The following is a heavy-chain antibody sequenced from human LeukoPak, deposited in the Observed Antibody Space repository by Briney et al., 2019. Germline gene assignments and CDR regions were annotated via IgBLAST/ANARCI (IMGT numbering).Heavy chain of an antibody. CDR1: GGSFSGYY. J-gene: IGHJ6*03. D-gene: IGHD3-3*01. V-gene: IGHV4-34*01. Sequence: SETLSLTCAVYGGSFSGYYWSWIRQPPGKGLEWIGEINHSGSTNYNPSLKSRVTISVDTSKNQFSLKLSSVTAADTAVYYCARARFLEWLNYYYYTDVWGKGTTVTVSS. CDR3: ARARFLEWLNYYYYTDV. CDR2: INHSGST.